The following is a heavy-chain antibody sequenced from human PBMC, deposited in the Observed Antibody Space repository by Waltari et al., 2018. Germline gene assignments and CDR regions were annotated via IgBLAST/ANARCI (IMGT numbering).Heavy chain of an antibody. D-gene: IGHD3-22*01. CDR1: GGSISSSSYY. CDR2: IYYSGST. V-gene: IGHV4-39*01. Sequence: QLQLQESGPGLVKPSETLSLTCPVSGGSISSSSYYWGWIRKPPGKGLEWIGSIYYSGSTYYNPSLKSRVTISVDTSKNQFSLKLSSVTAADTAVYYCASTVYYDSSGWTYYFDYWGQGTLVTVSS. J-gene: IGHJ4*02. CDR3: ASTVYYDSSGWTYYFDY.